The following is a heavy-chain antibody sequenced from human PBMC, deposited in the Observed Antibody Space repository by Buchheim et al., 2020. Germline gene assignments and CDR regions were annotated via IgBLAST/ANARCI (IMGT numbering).Heavy chain of an antibody. CDR1: GGSISSGSYY. V-gene: IGHV4-61*02. Sequence: QVQLQESGPGLVKPSQTLSLTCTVSGGSISSGSYYWSWIRQPAGKGLEWIGRIYTSGSTNYNPSLKSRVTISVDTSKNQFSLKLSSVTAADTAVYYCARGGFMTFLNWFDPWGQGTL. CDR2: IYTSGST. CDR3: ARGGFMTFLNWFDP. D-gene: IGHD2/OR15-2a*01. J-gene: IGHJ5*02.